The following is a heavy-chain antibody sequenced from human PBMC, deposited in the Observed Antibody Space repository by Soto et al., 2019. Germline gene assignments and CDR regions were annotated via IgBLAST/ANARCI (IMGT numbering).Heavy chain of an antibody. V-gene: IGHV3-23*01. D-gene: IGHD3-16*02. J-gene: IGHJ4*02. CDR2: ISGSGGST. Sequence: EVQLLESGGGLVQPGGSLRLSCATSGFTFSSYAMSWVRQAPGKGLEWVSAISGSGGSTYYADSVKGRFTISRDNSKNTLYLQMNSLRAEDTAVYYCAKGGRMITFGGVIAKGFLIVYWGQGTLVTVSS. CDR3: AKGGRMITFGGVIAKGFLIVY. CDR1: GFTFSSYA.